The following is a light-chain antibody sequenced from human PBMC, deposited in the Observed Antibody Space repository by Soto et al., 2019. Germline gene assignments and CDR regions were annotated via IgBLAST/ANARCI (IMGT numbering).Light chain of an antibody. CDR2: RAS. V-gene: IGKV1-5*03. Sequence: DIQMTQSPSTLSASVGDRVTITCRASQSISSWLAWYQQKPGKAPKLLIYRASSLECGVPSTFSGSGSGTEFTLTILSLQTDDFASDDCQQYNSHPFSSGTETKVDIK. J-gene: IGKJ3*01. CDR3: QQYNSHPFS. CDR1: QSISSW.